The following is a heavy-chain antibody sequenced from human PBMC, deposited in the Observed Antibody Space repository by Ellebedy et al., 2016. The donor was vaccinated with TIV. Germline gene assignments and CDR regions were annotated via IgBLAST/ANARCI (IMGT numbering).Heavy chain of an antibody. CDR1: GYTLTELS. V-gene: IGHV1-24*01. Sequence: ASVKVSCKVSGYTLTELSMHWVRQAPGKGLEWMGGFDPEDGETIYAQKFQGRVTMTEDTSTDTAYMELSSLRSEDTAVYYCATVPPTPDAFDIWGQGTMVTVSS. CDR3: ATVPPTPDAFDI. CDR2: FDPEDGET. J-gene: IGHJ3*02.